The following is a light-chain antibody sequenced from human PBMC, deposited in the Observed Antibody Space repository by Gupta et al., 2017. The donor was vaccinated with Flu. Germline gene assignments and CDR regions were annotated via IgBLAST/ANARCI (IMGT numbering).Light chain of an antibody. CDR2: DVS. V-gene: IGLV2-14*03. J-gene: IGLJ1*01. CDR3: SSYTSSSTKV. CDR1: SSDVGGYNY. Sequence: SITISCIGTSSDVGGYNYVSWYQQHPDKAPKLMIYDVSNRPSGVSNRFSGSQSGNTASLTISGLQAEDEADYYCSSYTSSSTKVFGTGTKVTVL.